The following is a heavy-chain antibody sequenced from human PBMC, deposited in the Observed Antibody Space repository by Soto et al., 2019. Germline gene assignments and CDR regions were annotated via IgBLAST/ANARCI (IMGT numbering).Heavy chain of an antibody. Sequence: QVQLVQSGAEVKKPGASVKLSCKASGYTFINYYIHWVRQAPGQGLEWRGIFNTTSGTTNYAQKFQGRVTLTMDTSTRTVYRELSSLRFDDTDVYYCARDLAAGDYWGQGTLVTVSS. CDR3: ARDLAAGDY. V-gene: IGHV1-46*01. D-gene: IGHD6-13*01. CDR1: GYTFINYY. CDR2: FNTTSGTT. J-gene: IGHJ4*02.